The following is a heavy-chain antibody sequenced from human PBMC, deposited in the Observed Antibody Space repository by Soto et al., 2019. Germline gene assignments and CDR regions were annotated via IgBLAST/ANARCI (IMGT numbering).Heavy chain of an antibody. CDR2: INPSGSP. CDR1: GGSFSGYY. V-gene: IGHV4-34*01. CDR3: ARSREQWLVDAFDI. J-gene: IGHJ3*02. D-gene: IGHD6-19*01. Sequence: SETLSLTCAVYGGSFSGYYWSWIRQPPGKGLEWIGEINPSGSPNYNPSLKSRVTISVDTSKNQFSLKLSSVTAADTAVYYCARSREQWLVDAFDIWGQGTMVT.